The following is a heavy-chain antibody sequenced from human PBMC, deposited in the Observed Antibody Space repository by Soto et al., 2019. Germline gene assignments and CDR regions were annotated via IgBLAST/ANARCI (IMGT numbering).Heavy chain of an antibody. Sequence: QVQLVQSGAEVKKPGSSVKVSCKASGGTFSSYTISWVRQAPGQGLEWMGRIIPILGIANYAQKFQGRVTITADKSTSTAYMERSSLRSEDTAVYYCARDGGYGDHKDFDYWGQGTLVTVSS. J-gene: IGHJ4*02. CDR3: ARDGGYGDHKDFDY. CDR1: GGTFSSYT. D-gene: IGHD4-17*01. CDR2: IIPILGIA. V-gene: IGHV1-69*08.